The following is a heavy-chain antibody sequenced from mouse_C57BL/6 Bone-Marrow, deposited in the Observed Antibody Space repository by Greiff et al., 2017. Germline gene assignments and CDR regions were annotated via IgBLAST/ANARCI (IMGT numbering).Heavy chain of an antibody. J-gene: IGHJ1*03. Sequence: EVNVVESGGGLVKPGGSLKLSCAASGFTFSDYGMHWVRQAPEKGLEWVAYISSGSSTIYYADTVKGRFTISRDNAKNTLFLQMTSLRSEDTAMYYCARSSYVRYFDVWGTGTTVTVSS. CDR3: ARSSYVRYFDV. CDR1: GFTFSDYG. CDR2: ISSGSSTI. V-gene: IGHV5-17*01. D-gene: IGHD1-1*01.